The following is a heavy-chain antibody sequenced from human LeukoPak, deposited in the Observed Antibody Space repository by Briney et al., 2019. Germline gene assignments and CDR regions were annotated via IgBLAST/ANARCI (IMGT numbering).Heavy chain of an antibody. CDR1: GFTFDDYA. CDR3: AKDATLLAVAGNYYFDY. D-gene: IGHD6-19*01. V-gene: IGHV3-9*01. J-gene: IGHJ4*02. CDR2: ISWNSGSI. Sequence: GGSLRLSCAASGFTFDDYAMHWVRQAPGKGLEWVSGISWNSGSIGYADSVKGRFTISRDNAKNSLYLQMNSLRAEDTALYYCAKDATLLAVAGNYYFDYWGQGTLVTVSS.